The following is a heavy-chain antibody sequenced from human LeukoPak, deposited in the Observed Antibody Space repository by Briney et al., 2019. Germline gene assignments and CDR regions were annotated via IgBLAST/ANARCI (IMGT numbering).Heavy chain of an antibody. D-gene: IGHD1-14*01. CDR1: GYTFTIYG. V-gene: IGHV1-18*01. CDR2: ISAYNGNT. Sequence: GASVKVCFTASGYTFTIYGISWVRQAPGQGLEWMGWISAYNGNTNYAQKLQGRVTMTTDTSTSTAYMELRSLTSDDTAVYYCARDRPPPVAFFDYWGQGTLVTVSS. CDR3: ARDRPPPVAFFDY. J-gene: IGHJ4*02.